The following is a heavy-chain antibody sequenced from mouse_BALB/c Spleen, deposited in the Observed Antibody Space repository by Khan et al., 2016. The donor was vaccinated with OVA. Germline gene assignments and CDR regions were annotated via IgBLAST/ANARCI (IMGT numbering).Heavy chain of an antibody. CDR1: AYSITTDYA. V-gene: IGHV3-2*02. D-gene: IGHD1-1*01. Sequence: EVQLVESGPGLVKPSQSLSLTCTVTAYSITTDYAWNWIRQFPGNKLEWMGYISYSGNTKYNPSLKIRISITRATSKNQFFLQLKSVTTEDTARYYCARVYGGDFDYWGQGTTLTVSS. J-gene: IGHJ2*01. CDR3: ARVYGGDFDY. CDR2: ISYSGNT.